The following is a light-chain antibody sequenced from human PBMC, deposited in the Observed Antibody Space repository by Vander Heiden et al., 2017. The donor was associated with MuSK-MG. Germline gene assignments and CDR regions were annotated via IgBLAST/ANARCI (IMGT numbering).Light chain of an antibody. J-gene: IGKJ2*01. CDR3: QQYYTPPFT. CDR2: WAF. Sequence: DVVMTQSPDSLPVSLGERATINCKSSQSLLYGPSKKNYLAWYQQKRGQSPKLLISWAFIRESGVPDRFTGSGSGTDFTLTISSLQAEDVAVYYCQQYYTPPFTFAQGTKLEIK. CDR1: QSLLYGPSKKNY. V-gene: IGKV4-1*01.